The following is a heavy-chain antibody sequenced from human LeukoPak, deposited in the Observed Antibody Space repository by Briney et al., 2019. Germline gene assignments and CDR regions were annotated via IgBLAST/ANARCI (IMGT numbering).Heavy chain of an antibody. D-gene: IGHD2-2*01. CDR2: IDPSDSYT. CDR3: LYCSSTSCNNY. CDR1: GYSFTSYW. Sequence: GESLKISCKDSGYSFTSYWISWVRQMPGKGLEWMGRIDPSDSYTNYSPSFQGHVTISADKSISTAYLQWSSLKVSDTAMYYCLYCSSTSCNNYWGQGTLVTVSS. V-gene: IGHV5-10-1*01. J-gene: IGHJ4*02.